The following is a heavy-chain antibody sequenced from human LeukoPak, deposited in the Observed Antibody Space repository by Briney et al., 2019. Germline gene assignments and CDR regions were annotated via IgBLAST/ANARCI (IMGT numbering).Heavy chain of an antibody. D-gene: IGHD2-15*01. V-gene: IGHV4-39*01. CDR3: ARHLSSGVSSYLH. CDR1: GGSISSTSYY. CDR2: IHYTGST. Sequence: PSETLSLTCTVSGGSISSTSYYWGWIRQPPGKGLEWIGTIHYTGSTYYNPSLKSRLIISVDTSKNQFSLKLSSVTATDTAVYYCARHLSSGVSSYLHWGQGTLVTVSS. J-gene: IGHJ4*02.